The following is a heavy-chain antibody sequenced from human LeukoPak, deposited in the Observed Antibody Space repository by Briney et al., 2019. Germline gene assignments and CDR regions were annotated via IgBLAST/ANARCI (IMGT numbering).Heavy chain of an antibody. D-gene: IGHD1-26*01. Sequence: GGSLRLSCAASGFTFSNYSMNWVRQAPGKGLEWVSSISSSSSYIYYADSVKGRFTISRDNAKNSLYLQMNSLRAEDTAVYYCARDLVGAPGYWGQGTLVTVSS. CDR1: GFTFSNYS. J-gene: IGHJ4*02. CDR3: ARDLVGAPGY. V-gene: IGHV3-21*01. CDR2: ISSSSSYI.